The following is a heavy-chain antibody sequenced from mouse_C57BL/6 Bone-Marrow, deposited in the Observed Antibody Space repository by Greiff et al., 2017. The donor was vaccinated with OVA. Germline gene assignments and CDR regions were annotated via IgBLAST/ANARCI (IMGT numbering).Heavy chain of an antibody. V-gene: IGHV1-64*01. Sequence: QVQLQQPGADLVKPGPTVKLSCKASGYTFTSYWMHWVKQRPGHGLEWIGMIHPNSGSTNYTEMFKRKATLTVDKSTSTAYMQLRSLTSADSAVYYCARPPYDYGSSYWYFDVWGTGTTVTVSS. J-gene: IGHJ1*03. CDR2: IHPNSGST. CDR3: ARPPYDYGSSYWYFDV. CDR1: GYTFTSYW. D-gene: IGHD1-1*01.